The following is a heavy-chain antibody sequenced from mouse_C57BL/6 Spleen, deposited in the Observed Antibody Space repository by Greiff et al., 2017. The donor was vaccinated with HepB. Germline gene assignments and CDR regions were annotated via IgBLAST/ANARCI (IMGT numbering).Heavy chain of an antibody. CDR2: IDPSDSYT. CDR3: ARGIYYYGSSPYYFDY. CDR1: GYTFTSYW. D-gene: IGHD1-1*01. J-gene: IGHJ2*01. V-gene: IGHV1-50*01. Sequence: QVQLQQPGAELVKPGASVKLSCKASGYTFTSYWMQWVKQRPGQGLEWIGEIDPSDSYTNYNQKFKGKATLTVDTSSSTAYMQLSSLTSEDSAVYYCARGIYYYGSSPYYFDYWGQGTTLTVSS.